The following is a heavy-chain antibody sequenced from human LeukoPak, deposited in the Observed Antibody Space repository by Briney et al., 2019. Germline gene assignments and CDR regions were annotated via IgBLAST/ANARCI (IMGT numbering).Heavy chain of an antibody. D-gene: IGHD3-22*01. Sequence: ASVKVSCKTSGYSFILYGISWVRQAPGQGPEWMGWISTSTGDTKYTQKFQGRVTMTRDTSISTAFMELSRLRSDDTAVYYCARVKTMIVVVRLFDYWGQGTLVTVSS. J-gene: IGHJ4*02. CDR2: ISTSTGDT. CDR3: ARVKTMIVVVRLFDY. CDR1: GYSFILYG. V-gene: IGHV1-18*01.